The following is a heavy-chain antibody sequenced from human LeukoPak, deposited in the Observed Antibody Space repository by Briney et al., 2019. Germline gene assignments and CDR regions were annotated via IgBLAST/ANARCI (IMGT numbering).Heavy chain of an antibody. CDR2: ISAYNGNT. D-gene: IGHD2-2*01. V-gene: IGHV1-18*01. CDR3: ARVRLIVVVPAAMPGAFDI. J-gene: IGHJ3*02. CDR1: GYTFTSYG. Sequence: GASVKVSCKASGYTFTSYGISWVRQAPGQGLEWMGWISAYNGNTNYAQKLQGRVTMTTDTSTSTAYMELRSLRSDDTAVYYCARVRLIVVVPAAMPGAFDIWGQGTMVTVSS.